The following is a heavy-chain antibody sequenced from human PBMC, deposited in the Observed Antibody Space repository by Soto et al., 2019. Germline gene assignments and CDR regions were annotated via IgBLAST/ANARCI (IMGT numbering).Heavy chain of an antibody. CDR3: AGLWNGHYLGAFDI. V-gene: IGHV1-3*01. CDR2: INADNGDT. CDR1: GYTFTTYA. Sequence: VQSGAEVKNPGASVKVSCKTSGYTFTTYAMYWVRQAPGQGLEWMGRINADNGDTTFSQKFQGRVTIVRDTSASTVHMELSSLRSEDTAVYYCAGLWNGHYLGAFDIWGQGTMVVVSS. J-gene: IGHJ3*02. D-gene: IGHD1-1*01.